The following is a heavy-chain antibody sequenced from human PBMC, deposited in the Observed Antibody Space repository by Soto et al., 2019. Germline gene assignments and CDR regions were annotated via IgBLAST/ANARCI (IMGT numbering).Heavy chain of an antibody. CDR3: ARDYSFDY. Sequence: GGSLRLSCAASGLIFSNYIMNWVRQAPGKCLEWLSYISTSSSNIYYADSVKGRFTISRDNARNSLYLQLTSLRDEDTAVYYCARDYSFDYWGQGTLVTVSS. D-gene: IGHD1-26*01. CDR2: ISTSSSNI. V-gene: IGHV3-48*02. J-gene: IGHJ4*02. CDR1: GLIFSNYI.